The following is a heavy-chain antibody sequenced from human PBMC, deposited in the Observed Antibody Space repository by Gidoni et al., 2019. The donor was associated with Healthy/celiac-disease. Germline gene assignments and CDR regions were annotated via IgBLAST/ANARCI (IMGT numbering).Heavy chain of an antibody. J-gene: IGHJ3*02. V-gene: IGHV3-48*02. CDR3: ARDSSDSSGYDDYAFDI. CDR2: ISSSSSTI. CDR1: GFTFSSYS. D-gene: IGHD3-22*01. Sequence: EVQLVESGGGLVQPGGSLRLSCAASGFTFSSYSMNWVRQAPGKGLEWVSYISSSSSTIYYADSVKGRFTISRDNAKNSLYLQMNSLREEDTAVYYCARDSSDSSGYDDYAFDIWGQGTMVTVSS.